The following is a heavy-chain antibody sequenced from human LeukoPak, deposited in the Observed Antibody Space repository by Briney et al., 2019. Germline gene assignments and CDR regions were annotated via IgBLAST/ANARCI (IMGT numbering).Heavy chain of an antibody. CDR1: GGSFSGYY. CDR2: ITHGGST. D-gene: IGHD6-13*01. CDR3: ARGGWHSSSWYFDY. J-gene: IGHJ4*02. Sequence: PSETLSLTCAVDGGSFSGYYWSWVRQPPGEGLEWVGEITHGGSTNYNPSLKSRVTISVDTSKNQFSLELNSVTAADTAVYYCARGGWHSSSWYFDYWGQGTLVTVSS. V-gene: IGHV4-34*01.